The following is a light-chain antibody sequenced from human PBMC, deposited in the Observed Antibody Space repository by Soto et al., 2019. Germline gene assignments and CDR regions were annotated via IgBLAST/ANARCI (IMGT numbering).Light chain of an antibody. V-gene: IGLV2-8*01. CDR2: EVS. J-gene: IGLJ1*01. CDR3: SSYAGSNYV. CDR1: SSDVGGYSY. Sequence: QSALTQPPSASVSPGRSVTISCTGTSSDVGGYSYVSWYQQHPGKAPKLMIYEVSKRPSGVPDRFSGSKSGNTAALTVSGLQAEDEADYYCSSYAGSNYVFGTGTKVTV.